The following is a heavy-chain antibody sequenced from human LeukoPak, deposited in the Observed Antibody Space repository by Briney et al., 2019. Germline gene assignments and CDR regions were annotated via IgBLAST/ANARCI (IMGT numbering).Heavy chain of an antibody. Sequence: ASVKVSCKASGYTFTSYGISWVRQAPGQGLEWMGWISAYNGNTNYAQKLQGRVTMTTDTSTSTAYMELRSLRSEDTAVYYCARYSSGWYHADYWGQGTLVTVSS. CDR2: ISAYNGNT. J-gene: IGHJ4*02. CDR1: GYTFTSYG. CDR3: ARYSSGWYHADY. V-gene: IGHV1-18*04. D-gene: IGHD6-19*01.